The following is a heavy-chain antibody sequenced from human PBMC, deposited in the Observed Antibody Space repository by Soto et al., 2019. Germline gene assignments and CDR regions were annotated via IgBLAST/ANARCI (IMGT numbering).Heavy chain of an antibody. J-gene: IGHJ6*02. CDR2: IIPIFGTA. D-gene: IGHD3-10*01. CDR1: GGTFSSYA. CDR3: ASWDSPWVRGVGYGMDV. Sequence: QVQLVQSGAEVKKPGSSVKVSCKASGGTFSSYAISWVRQAPGQGLEWMGGIIPIFGTANYAQKFQGRVTITADESTSTAYMELSSLRSGDTAVYYCASWDSPWVRGVGYGMDVWGQGTTVTVSS. V-gene: IGHV1-69*01.